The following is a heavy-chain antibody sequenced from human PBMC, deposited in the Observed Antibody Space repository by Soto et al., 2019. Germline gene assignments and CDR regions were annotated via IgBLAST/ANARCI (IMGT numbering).Heavy chain of an antibody. CDR2: ISSSGSTI. V-gene: IGHV3-48*03. CDR3: AREREVTTDY. D-gene: IGHD4-17*01. J-gene: IGHJ4*02. CDR1: GFTFSSYE. Sequence: EVQLVESGGGLVQPGGSLRLSCAASGFTFSSYEMNWVRQAPGKGLEWVSYISSSGSTIYYAGSVKGRFTISRDNAKNSRYLQMNSLRAEDTAVYYCAREREVTTDYWGQGTLVTVSS.